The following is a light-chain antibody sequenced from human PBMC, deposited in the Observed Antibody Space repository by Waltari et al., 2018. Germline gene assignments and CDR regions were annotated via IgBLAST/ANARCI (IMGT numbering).Light chain of an antibody. J-gene: IGLJ3*02. Sequence: QSVLTQPPSVSAAPGQRVTIPCPGGSSHLGNHDVSWYQQFPGTAPKLLITDNNKRPFGIPDRFSGSKSGTSATLGITGLQTGDEADYYCATWDSRLSVVVFGGGTKVTVL. CDR2: DNN. CDR1: SSHLGNHD. CDR3: ATWDSRLSVVV. V-gene: IGLV1-51*01.